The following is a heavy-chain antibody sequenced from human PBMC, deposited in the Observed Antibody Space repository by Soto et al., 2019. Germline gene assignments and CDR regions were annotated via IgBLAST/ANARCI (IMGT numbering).Heavy chain of an antibody. CDR3: ARDVRMVYAAYNGFDP. D-gene: IGHD2-8*01. J-gene: IGHJ5*02. V-gene: IGHV1-69*06. CDR1: GGTFSSYA. Sequence: QVQLVQSGAEVKKPGSSVKVSCKASGGTFSSYAISWVRQAPGQGLEWMGGIIPIFGTANYAQKFQGRVNITEDKSTRTAYMELRSIGAEDSDVYECARDVRMVYAAYNGFDPWGQGTLVTVSS. CDR2: IIPIFGTA.